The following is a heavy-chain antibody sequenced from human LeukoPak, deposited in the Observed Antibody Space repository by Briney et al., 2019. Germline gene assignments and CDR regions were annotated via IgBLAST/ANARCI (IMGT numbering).Heavy chain of an antibody. CDR2: MNPNSGNT. D-gene: IGHD3-3*01. CDR1: GYTFTSYD. CDR3: ARAYHDFRDAFDI. V-gene: IGHV1-8*01. J-gene: IGHJ3*02. Sequence: ASVKVSCKASGYTFTSYDINWVRQATGQGLEWMGWMNPNSGNTGYAQKFQGRVTMTRNTSISTAYMELSSLRSEDTAVYYCARAYHDFRDAFDIWGQGTMVTVSS.